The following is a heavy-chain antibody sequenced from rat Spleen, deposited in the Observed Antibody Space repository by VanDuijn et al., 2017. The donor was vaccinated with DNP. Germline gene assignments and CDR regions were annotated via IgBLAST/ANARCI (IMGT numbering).Heavy chain of an antibody. CDR1: GFNFNDHW. Sequence: EVKLVESGGGLVQPGRSLKLSCAASGFNFNDHWMGWVRQAPGKGLEWIGAINKDSSTINYTPSLKVKFTVSRDNAQNTLYLQMSKLGSEDTAIYHCAKGPNYGGYSDFFDYWGQGVMVTVSS. V-gene: IGHV4-2*01. D-gene: IGHD1-11*01. J-gene: IGHJ2*01. CDR2: INKDSSTI. CDR3: AKGPNYGGYSDFFDY.